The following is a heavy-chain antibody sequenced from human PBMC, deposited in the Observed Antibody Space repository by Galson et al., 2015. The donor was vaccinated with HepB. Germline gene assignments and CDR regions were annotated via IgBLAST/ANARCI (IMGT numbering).Heavy chain of an antibody. Sequence: SVKVSCKASGYTFTGYYMHWVRQAPGQGLEWMGWINPNSGGTNYAQKFQGWVTMTRDTSISTAYMELSRLRSDDTAVYYCARGGRIAAAGTYAAGYWGQGTLVTVSS. V-gene: IGHV1-2*04. J-gene: IGHJ4*02. CDR1: GYTFTGYY. CDR3: ARGGRIAAAGTYAAGY. D-gene: IGHD6-13*01. CDR2: INPNSGGT.